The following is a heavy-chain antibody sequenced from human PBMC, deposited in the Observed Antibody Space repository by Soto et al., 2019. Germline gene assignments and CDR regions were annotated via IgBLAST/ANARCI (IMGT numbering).Heavy chain of an antibody. CDR2: INTDGSTT. J-gene: IGHJ4*02. D-gene: IGHD1-1*01. CDR1: GFTFNIYW. Sequence: EVQLVESGGGVVQPGGSLRLSCAASGFTFNIYWMHWVRQAPGKGLVWVSCINTDGSTTGYADSVKGRFTISRDNAKNTLYLQMNSLRAEDTAVYYCARDLTWTGDWGQGTLVTVSS. CDR3: ARDLTWTGD. V-gene: IGHV3-74*01.